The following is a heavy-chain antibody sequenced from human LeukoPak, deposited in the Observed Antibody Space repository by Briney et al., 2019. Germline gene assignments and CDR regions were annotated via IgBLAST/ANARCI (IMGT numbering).Heavy chain of an antibody. D-gene: IGHD6-13*01. CDR1: GFTFSSYA. Sequence: GGSLRLSCAASGFTFSSYAMSWVRQAPGKGLEWASAISGSGGSTYYADSVKGRFTISRDNSKNTLYLQMNSLRAEDTTVYYCAKTIAAAGGIDYWGQGTLVTVSS. J-gene: IGHJ4*02. V-gene: IGHV3-23*01. CDR3: AKTIAAAGGIDY. CDR2: ISGSGGST.